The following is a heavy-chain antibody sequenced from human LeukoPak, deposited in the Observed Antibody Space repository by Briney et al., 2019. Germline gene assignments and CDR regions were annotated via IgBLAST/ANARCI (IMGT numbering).Heavy chain of an antibody. CDR3: ARYSVAAYNWFDP. D-gene: IGHD6-6*01. CDR2: IYYSGST. Sequence: SETLSLTCTVSGVSISSYYWSWIRQPPGKGLEWIGYIYYSGSTNYNPSLKSRVTISVDTYENQFSLKLSSVTAADTAVYYCARYSVAAYNWFDPWGQGTLVTVSS. J-gene: IGHJ5*02. CDR1: GVSISSYY. V-gene: IGHV4-59*01.